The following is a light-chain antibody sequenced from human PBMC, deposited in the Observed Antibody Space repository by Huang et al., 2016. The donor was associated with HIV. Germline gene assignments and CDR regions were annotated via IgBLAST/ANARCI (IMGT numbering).Light chain of an antibody. Sequence: EIVMTQSPATLSVSPGERVTLSCRASQSVSSNLAWYQQTPGQAPRLLIYGASTRATGIPARFSGIGSGTEFTLTISSLQSEDFAVYYCQQYNNWPITFGQGTRLEIK. CDR3: QQYNNWPIT. V-gene: IGKV3-15*01. CDR1: QSVSSN. J-gene: IGKJ5*01. CDR2: GAS.